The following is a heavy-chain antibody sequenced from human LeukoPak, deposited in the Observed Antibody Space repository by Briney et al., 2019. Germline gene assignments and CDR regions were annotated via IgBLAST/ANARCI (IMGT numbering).Heavy chain of an antibody. J-gene: IGHJ4*02. CDR2: ISGSGGST. CDR1: GFTFSTYA. D-gene: IGHD3-10*01. V-gene: IGHV3-23*01. Sequence: GGSLRLSCAASGFTFSTYAMSWVRQAPGKGLEWVSAISGSGGSTYYADSVKGRFTISRDNSKNTLYLQMNSLRAEDTAVYYCARGSWFGELIREYWGQGTLVTVSS. CDR3: ARGSWFGELIREY.